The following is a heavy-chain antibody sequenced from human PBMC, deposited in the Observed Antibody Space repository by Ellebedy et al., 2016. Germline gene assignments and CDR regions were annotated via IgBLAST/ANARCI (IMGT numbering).Heavy chain of an antibody. V-gene: IGHV1-8*02. CDR1: GYTFTGYY. D-gene: IGHD1-26*01. Sequence: ASVKVSXXASGYTFTGYYMHWVRQAPGQGLEWMGWINPNSGNTGYAQKFQGRVTMTRNTSISTAYMELSSLRSEDTAVYYCARAVGGYYYYYMDVWGKGTTVTVSS. J-gene: IGHJ6*03. CDR2: INPNSGNT. CDR3: ARAVGGYYYYYMDV.